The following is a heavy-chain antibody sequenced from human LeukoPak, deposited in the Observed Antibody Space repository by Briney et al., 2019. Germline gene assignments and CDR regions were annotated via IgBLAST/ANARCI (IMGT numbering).Heavy chain of an antibody. CDR3: ARGRHYYDSSDYYYEGDAFDI. CDR1: GGSISSYY. D-gene: IGHD3-22*01. V-gene: IGHV4-59*01. J-gene: IGHJ3*02. Sequence: SETLSLTCTVSGGSISSYYWSWIRQPPGKGLEWIGYIYYSGSTNYNPSLKGRVTISVDTSKNQFSLKLSSVTAEDTAVYYCARGRHYYDSSDYYYEGDAFDIGGQGTMVSVS. CDR2: IYYSGST.